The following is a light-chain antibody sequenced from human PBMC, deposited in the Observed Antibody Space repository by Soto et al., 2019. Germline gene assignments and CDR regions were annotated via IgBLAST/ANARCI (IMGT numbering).Light chain of an antibody. CDR1: SSNTGSNY. V-gene: IGLV1-47*01. CDR2: RNN. Sequence: QSALTQPPSASGTPGQRVTISCSGSSSNTGSNYVYWYQQLPGTAPNLLIYRNNQRPSGVPDRFSGSKSGTSASLGISGLRSEDEADYYCAAWDDSLSGRYVFGTGTKVTVL. J-gene: IGLJ1*01. CDR3: AAWDDSLSGRYV.